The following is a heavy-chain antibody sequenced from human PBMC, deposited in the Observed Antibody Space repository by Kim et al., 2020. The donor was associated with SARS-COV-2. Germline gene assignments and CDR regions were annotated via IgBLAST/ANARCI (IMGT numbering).Heavy chain of an antibody. D-gene: IGHD3-22*01. CDR3: ARSFIDSGYSLGFDY. CDR2: IYHSGST. Sequence: SETLSLTCTVSGYSISSGYYWGWIRQPPGKGLEWIGSIYHSGSTHSNPSLKSRVTLSVDTSENQFSLKLSSVTAADTAVYYCARSFIDSGYSLGFDYWGQGTLVTVSS. V-gene: IGHV4-38-2*02. J-gene: IGHJ4*02. CDR1: GYSISSGYY.